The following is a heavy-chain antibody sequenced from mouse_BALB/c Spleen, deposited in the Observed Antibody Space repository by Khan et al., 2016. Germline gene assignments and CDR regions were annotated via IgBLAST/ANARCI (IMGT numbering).Heavy chain of an antibody. J-gene: IGHJ4*01. V-gene: IGHV5-17*02. CDR1: GFTFSSFG. D-gene: IGHD2-1*01. Sequence: EVELVESGGGLVQPGGSRKLSCAASGFTFSSFGMHWVRQAPEKGLEWVAYISSGSSTIYYADTVKGRFTISRDNPKNTLFLQMTSLRSEDTAMYYCASYYGNRAMDYWGQGTSVTVSS. CDR3: ASYYGNRAMDY. CDR2: ISSGSSTI.